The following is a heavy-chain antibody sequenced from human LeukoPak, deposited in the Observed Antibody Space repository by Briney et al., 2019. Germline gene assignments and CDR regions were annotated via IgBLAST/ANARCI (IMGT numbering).Heavy chain of an antibody. CDR1: GFTFSSYG. J-gene: IGHJ4*02. CDR2: IWYDGSNK. CDR3: ARDIEVDDSGLLGY. V-gene: IGHV3-33*01. D-gene: IGHD3-3*01. Sequence: GRSLRLSCAASGFTFSSYGMHWVRQAPGKGLEWVAVIWYDGSNKYYADSVKGRFTISRDNSKNTLYLQMNSLRAEDTAVYYCARDIEVDDSGLLGYWGQGTLVTVSS.